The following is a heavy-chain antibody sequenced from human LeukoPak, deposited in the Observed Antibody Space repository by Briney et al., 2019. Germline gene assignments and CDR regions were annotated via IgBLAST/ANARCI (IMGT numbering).Heavy chain of an antibody. D-gene: IGHD6-13*01. CDR3: ASGRIGSSGGVFDY. Sequence: GGSLRLSCAASGFTFDDYGMSWVRQAPGKGLEWVSGINWNGGSTGYADSVKGRFTISRDNAKNSLYLQMNSLRAEDTAVYYCASGRIGSSGGVFDYWGQGTLVTVSS. CDR1: GFTFDDYG. V-gene: IGHV3-20*04. CDR2: INWNGGST. J-gene: IGHJ4*02.